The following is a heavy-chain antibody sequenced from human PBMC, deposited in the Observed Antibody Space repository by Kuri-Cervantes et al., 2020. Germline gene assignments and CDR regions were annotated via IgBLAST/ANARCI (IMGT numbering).Heavy chain of an antibody. CDR2: IKQDGSEK. CDR1: GFTFSTYW. Sequence: GGSLRLSCAASGFTFSTYWMSWVRQAPGKGLEWVANIKQDGSEKYYVDSVKGRFTISRDNAKNSLYLQMNSLRAEDTAVYYCARDSGELSLDYWGQGTLVTVSS. D-gene: IGHD3-16*02. J-gene: IGHJ4*02. CDR3: ARDSGELSLDY. V-gene: IGHV3-7*01.